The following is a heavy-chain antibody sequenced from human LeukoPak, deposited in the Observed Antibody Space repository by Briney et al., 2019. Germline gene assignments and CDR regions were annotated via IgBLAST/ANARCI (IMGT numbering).Heavy chain of an antibody. V-gene: IGHV3-21*01. Sequence: GGSLRLSCAASGFTFSSYSMNWVRQAPGKGLEWVSSISSSSSYIYYADSVKGRFTISRDNAKNSLCLQMNSLRAEDTAVYYCAREVDIVVVPAAVDYWGQGTLVTVSS. J-gene: IGHJ4*02. CDR1: GFTFSSYS. CDR3: AREVDIVVVPAAVDY. CDR2: ISSSSSYI. D-gene: IGHD2-2*03.